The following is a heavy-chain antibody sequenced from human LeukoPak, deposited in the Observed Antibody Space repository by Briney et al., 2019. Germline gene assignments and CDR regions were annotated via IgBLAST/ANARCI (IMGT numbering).Heavy chain of an antibody. CDR1: GGSIGSYY. J-gene: IGHJ4*02. D-gene: IGHD3-3*01. CDR3: ASLNGSGYYFDY. Sequence: SETLSLTCTVSGGSIGSYYWSWIRQPPGKGLEWIGYIYYTGTTDYNPSLKSRVTISVDTSKNQFSLKLSSVTAADTAVCYCASLNGSGYYFDYWGQGTLVTVSS. V-gene: IGHV4-59*08. CDR2: IYYTGTT.